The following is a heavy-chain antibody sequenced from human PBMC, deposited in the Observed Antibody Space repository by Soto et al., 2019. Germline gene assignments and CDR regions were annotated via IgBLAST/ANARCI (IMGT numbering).Heavy chain of an antibody. Sequence: QVQLVQSGAEVKKPGSSVTVSCKASGGTFSSYAISWVRQAPGQGLEWMGRIIPFIGTANYAQKFQGRVTITADESTSTAYMELTSRRSEDTAVYYCARVVMTTVPASYYYGRDVWGQGTTVTFSS. CDR1: GGTFSSYA. J-gene: IGHJ6*02. CDR2: IIPFIGTA. CDR3: ARVVMTTVPASYYYGRDV. D-gene: IGHD4-4*01. V-gene: IGHV1-69*18.